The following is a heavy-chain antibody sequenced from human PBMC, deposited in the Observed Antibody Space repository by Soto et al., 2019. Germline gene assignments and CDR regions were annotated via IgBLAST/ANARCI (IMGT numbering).Heavy chain of an antibody. V-gene: IGHV3-9*01. J-gene: IGHJ4*02. Sequence: EVQLVESGGGLVQPGRSLRLSCAASGFTFDDYAMHWVRQAPGKGLEWVSGISWNSGSIGYADSVKGRFTISRDNAKNSLYLQMNSLRAEDTALYYCAKDRGDDWGQGTVVTVSS. CDR2: ISWNSGSI. CDR1: GFTFDDYA. CDR3: AKDRGDD.